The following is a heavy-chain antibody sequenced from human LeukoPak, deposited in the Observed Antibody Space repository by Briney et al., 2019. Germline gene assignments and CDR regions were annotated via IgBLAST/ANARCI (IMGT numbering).Heavy chain of an antibody. Sequence: SETLSLTCTVSGGSISSYYWSWIRQPAGKGLEWIGRIYTSGSTNYNPSLKSRVTMSVDTSKNQFSLKLSSVTAADTAVYYCARMAARLGYNWFDPWGQGTPVTVSS. CDR1: GGSISSYY. D-gene: IGHD6-6*01. J-gene: IGHJ5*02. V-gene: IGHV4-4*07. CDR2: IYTSGST. CDR3: ARMAARLGYNWFDP.